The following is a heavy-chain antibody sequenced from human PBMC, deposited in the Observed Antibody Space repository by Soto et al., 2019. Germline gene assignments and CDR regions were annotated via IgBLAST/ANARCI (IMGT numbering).Heavy chain of an antibody. J-gene: IGHJ4*02. V-gene: IGHV3-21*01. CDR3: AVGEETGTPYFGN. CDR2: ISSSSSFT. Sequence: EVQLLESGGGLVKPGGSLRLSCTASGFTFSSYSMNWVRRAPGKGLEWVSSISSSSSFTYSAGSVKGRFTISRDNAKNSLYLQMNSMRAEDTAVYYCAVGEETGTPYFGNWGQGTLVSVSS. D-gene: IGHD1-7*01. CDR1: GFTFSSYS.